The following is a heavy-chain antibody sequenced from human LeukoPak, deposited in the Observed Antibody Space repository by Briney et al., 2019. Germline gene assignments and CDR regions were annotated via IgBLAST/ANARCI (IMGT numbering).Heavy chain of an antibody. Sequence: GSLRLSCAASGFTFSSYWMSWVRQAPGKGLEWIGYIYYSGSTNYNPSLKSRVTISVDTSKNQFSLKLSSVTAADTAVYYCARQGRGYTTFDYWGQGTLVTVSS. CDR3: ARQGRGYTTFDY. V-gene: IGHV4-59*08. D-gene: IGHD5-18*01. J-gene: IGHJ4*02. CDR2: IYYSGST. CDR1: GFTFSSYW.